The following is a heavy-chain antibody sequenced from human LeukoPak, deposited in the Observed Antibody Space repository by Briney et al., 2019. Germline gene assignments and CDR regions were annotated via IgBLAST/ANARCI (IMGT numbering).Heavy chain of an antibody. CDR2: INSDGSST. J-gene: IGHJ4*02. Sequence: GGSLRLSCAASGFTFNNYWMHWVRQVPGKGLVYVSRINSDGSSTSYADSVRGRFTISRDNSKNTLYLQMNSLRAEDTAVYYCAGSGSYYDYWGQGTLVTVSS. D-gene: IGHD1-26*01. CDR3: AGSGSYYDY. CDR1: GFTFNNYW. V-gene: IGHV3-74*01.